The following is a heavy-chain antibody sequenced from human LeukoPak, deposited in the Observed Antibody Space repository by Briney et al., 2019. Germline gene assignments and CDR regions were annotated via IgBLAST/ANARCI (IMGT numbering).Heavy chain of an antibody. V-gene: IGHV3-21*01. CDR3: ARDQGTTYYYDSSGYTFDY. CDR1: GFTFISYS. J-gene: IGHJ4*02. D-gene: IGHD3-22*01. CDR2: ISSSSSYI. Sequence: GGSLKLSCAASGFTFISYSINGVRQAPGKGRDGVSSISSSSSYIYYADSVKGRFTISRDSAKNSLYLQMNSLRAEDTAVYYCARDQGTTYYYDSSGYTFDYWGQGTLVTVSS.